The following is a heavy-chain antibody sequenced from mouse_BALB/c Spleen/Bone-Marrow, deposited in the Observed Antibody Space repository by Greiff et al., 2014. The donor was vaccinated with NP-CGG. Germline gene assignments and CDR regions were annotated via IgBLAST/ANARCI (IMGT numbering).Heavy chain of an antibody. CDR3: ARVRSGADY. J-gene: IGHJ2*01. CDR2: IYPGDGDT. Sequence: QVQLKESGAELVGPGSSVKISCKASGYAFSSYWMNWVKQRPGQGLEWIGQIYPGDGDTNYNGKFKGKATLTADKSSSSAYMHLSSLNSEDSAVYFFARVRSGADYWGQGTTLTVSS. CDR1: GYAFSSYW. V-gene: IGHV1-80*01.